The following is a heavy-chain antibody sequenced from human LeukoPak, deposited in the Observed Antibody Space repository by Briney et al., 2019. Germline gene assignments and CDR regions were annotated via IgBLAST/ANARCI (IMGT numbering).Heavy chain of an antibody. CDR3: ARDDYGGTLDAFDI. V-gene: IGHV3-48*03. CDR1: GFTFSNYE. Sequence: GGSLRLSCAASGFTFSNYEMNWVRQAPGKGLEWVSYIGSGGGSIYYADSVRGRFTSSRDNAKKSLFLQMNSLRVEDTAVYYCARDDYGGTLDAFDIWGQGAMVTVSS. D-gene: IGHD4-17*01. CDR2: IGSGGGSI. J-gene: IGHJ3*02.